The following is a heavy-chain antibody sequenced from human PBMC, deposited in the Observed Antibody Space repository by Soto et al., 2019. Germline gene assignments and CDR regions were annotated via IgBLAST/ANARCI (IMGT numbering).Heavy chain of an antibody. Sequence: ASVKVSCKASGYTFTGYYMHWVRHAPGQGLEWMGWINPNSGGTNYAQKFQGRVTMTRDTSISTAYMELSRLRSDDTAVYYCARAVGRAAAGNSYWFDPWGQGSRVTVSS. CDR2: INPNSGGT. CDR1: GYTFTGYY. D-gene: IGHD6-13*01. V-gene: IGHV1-2*02. J-gene: IGHJ5*02. CDR3: ARAVGRAAAGNSYWFDP.